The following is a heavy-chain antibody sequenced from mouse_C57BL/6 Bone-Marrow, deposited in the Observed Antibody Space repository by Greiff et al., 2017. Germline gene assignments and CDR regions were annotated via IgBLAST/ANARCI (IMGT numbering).Heavy chain of an antibody. D-gene: IGHD1-1*01. J-gene: IGHJ4*01. CDR3: ARNTVVATEAMDY. CDR1: GYTFTSYW. V-gene: IGHV1-61*01. Sequence: VQLQQPGAELVRPGSSVKLSCKASGYTFTSYWMDWVKQRPGQGLEWIGNIYPSDSETHYNQKFKDKATLTVDKSSSTAYMQLSSLTSEDSAVYYCARNTVVATEAMDYWGQGTSVTVSS. CDR2: IYPSDSET.